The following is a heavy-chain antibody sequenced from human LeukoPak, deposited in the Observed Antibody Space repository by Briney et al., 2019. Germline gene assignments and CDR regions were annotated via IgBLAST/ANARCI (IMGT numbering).Heavy chain of an antibody. CDR3: AATAATGVTQT. Sequence: SETLSLICTVSGVSISSYYWSWIRQPPGKGLEWIGYAHHSGTTNYNPSLKGRLTVSVDTSNNQISLRLTSVTAADTAVYYCAATAATGVTQTWGQGTLVTVSS. J-gene: IGHJ5*02. CDR1: GVSISSYY. CDR2: AHHSGTT. V-gene: IGHV4-59*01. D-gene: IGHD3-10*01.